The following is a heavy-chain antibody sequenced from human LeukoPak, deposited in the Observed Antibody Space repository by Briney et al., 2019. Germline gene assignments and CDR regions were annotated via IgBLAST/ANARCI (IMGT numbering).Heavy chain of an antibody. Sequence: GGSLRLSCAVSGLTFSSYSMNWVRQAPGKGLEWVSSISSSSSYIYYADSVKGRFTISRDNAKNSLYLQMNSLRAEDTAVYYCARDTSSPGGGNYYGMDVWGQGTTVTVSS. CDR1: GLTFSSYS. CDR3: ARDTSSPGGGNYYGMDV. CDR2: ISSSSSYI. D-gene: IGHD6-6*01. V-gene: IGHV3-21*01. J-gene: IGHJ6*02.